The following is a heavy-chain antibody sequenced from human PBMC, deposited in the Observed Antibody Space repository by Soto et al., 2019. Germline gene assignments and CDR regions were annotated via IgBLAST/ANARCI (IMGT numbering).Heavy chain of an antibody. D-gene: IGHD1-26*01. CDR1: GFIVSNSY. Sequence: GGSLRLSCAASGFIVSNSYMSWVRQAPGKGLEWVSILYSGGTTYYADSVKGRFTFSRDNAANTVFLQMNNLRVEDTAVYYCVRDRGGSYWLDPWGQGTLVTVS. CDR3: VRDRGGSYWLDP. J-gene: IGHJ5*02. CDR2: LYSGGTT. V-gene: IGHV3-53*01.